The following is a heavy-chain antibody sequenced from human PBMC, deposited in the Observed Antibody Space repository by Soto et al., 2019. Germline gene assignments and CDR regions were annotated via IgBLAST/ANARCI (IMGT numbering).Heavy chain of an antibody. Sequence: GASVKVSCKASGYTFTGYYMHWVRQAPGQGLEWMGWINPNSGGTNYAQKFQGWVTMTRDTSISTAYMELSRLRSDDTAVYYCARDPGRAAAGTLTWFDPWGQGTLVTVSS. D-gene: IGHD6-13*01. J-gene: IGHJ5*02. CDR2: INPNSGGT. CDR3: ARDPGRAAAGTLTWFDP. CDR1: GYTFTGYY. V-gene: IGHV1-2*04.